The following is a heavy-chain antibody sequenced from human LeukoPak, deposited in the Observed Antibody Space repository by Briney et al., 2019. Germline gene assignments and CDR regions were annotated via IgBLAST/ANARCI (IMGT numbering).Heavy chain of an antibody. CDR3: ASGLHIYYYYGMDV. V-gene: IGHV3-48*02. Sequence: GGPLRLSCAASGFTFSSYSMNWVRQAPGKGLEWVSYISSSSSTIYYADSVKGRFTISRDNAKNSLYLQMNSLRDEDTAVYYCASGLHIYYYYGMDVWGQGTTVTVSS. J-gene: IGHJ6*02. CDR2: ISSSSSTI. CDR1: GFTFSSYS.